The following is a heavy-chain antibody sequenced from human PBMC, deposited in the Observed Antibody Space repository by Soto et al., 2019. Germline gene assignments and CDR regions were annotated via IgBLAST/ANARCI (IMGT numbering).Heavy chain of an antibody. D-gene: IGHD3-3*01. Sequence: SLRLSCAASGFTFSSYWMSWVRQAPGKGLEWVANIKQDGSEKYYVDSVKGRFTISRDNAKNSLYLQMNSLRAEDTAVYYCARDERYYDFWSGYYKYYYYYYMDVWGKGTTVTVS. J-gene: IGHJ6*03. CDR1: GFTFSSYW. CDR3: ARDERYYDFWSGYYKYYYYYYMDV. V-gene: IGHV3-7*01. CDR2: IKQDGSEK.